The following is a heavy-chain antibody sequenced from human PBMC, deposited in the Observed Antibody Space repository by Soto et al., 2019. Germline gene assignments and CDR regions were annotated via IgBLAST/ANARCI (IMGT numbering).Heavy chain of an antibody. CDR3: AHLLIAVAGDDCDY. Sequence: QITLKESGPTLVKPTQTLTLTCTFSGFSLSTSGVGVGWIRQPPGKALEWLALIYWDDDKRYSPSLKSRLTFTKDPSKALVVLTMTNMAPVDTAADYGAHLLIAVAGDDCDYWGQGTLVTVSS. CDR2: IYWDDDK. D-gene: IGHD6-19*01. J-gene: IGHJ4*02. CDR1: GFSLSTSGVG. V-gene: IGHV2-5*02.